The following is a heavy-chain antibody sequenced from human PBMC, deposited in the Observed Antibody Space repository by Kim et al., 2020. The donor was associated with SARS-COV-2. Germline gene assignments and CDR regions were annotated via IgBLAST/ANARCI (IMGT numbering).Heavy chain of an antibody. CDR1: GFTITRHFY. Sequence: ASVKVSCKAFGFTITRHFYMHWVRQAPGQSLEWMGIITPSGGSTTYAQTFQGRVTMARDTSTNTVYMELRSLRPDDTAVYYCAREPSGSSSFYFGMDVWGQGTTVTVSS. D-gene: IGHD1-26*01. J-gene: IGHJ6*02. CDR3: AREPSGSSSFYFGMDV. V-gene: IGHV1-46*01. CDR2: ITPSGGST.